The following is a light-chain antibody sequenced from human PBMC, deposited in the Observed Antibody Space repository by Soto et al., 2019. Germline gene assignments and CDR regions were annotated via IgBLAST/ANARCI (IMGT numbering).Light chain of an antibody. CDR1: ISNMRAGYD. V-gene: IGLV1-40*01. Sequence: QSVRTQPPYVYGAPGQRSTMSCKGSISNMRAGYDVHWYRQLPGTAPKLLIFADTKRPSGVPDRFSGSKSGTSASLAITGLQAEDEADYYCQPYDSSLSGLYVFGTGTKVTVL. CDR2: ADT. CDR3: QPYDSSLSGLYV. J-gene: IGLJ1*01.